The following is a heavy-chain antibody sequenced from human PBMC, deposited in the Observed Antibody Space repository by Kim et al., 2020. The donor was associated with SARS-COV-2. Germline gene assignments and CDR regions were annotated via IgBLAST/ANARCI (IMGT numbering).Heavy chain of an antibody. CDR2: IRSKANSYAT. CDR1: GFTFSGSA. V-gene: IGHV3-73*01. J-gene: IGHJ3*02. Sequence: GGSLRLSCAASGFTFSGSAMHWVRQASGKGLEWVGRIRSKANSYATAYAASVKGRFTISRDDSKNTPYLQMNSLKTEDTDVYDCTRRNDAFDIWGQGTMVTVSS. CDR3: TRRNDAFDI.